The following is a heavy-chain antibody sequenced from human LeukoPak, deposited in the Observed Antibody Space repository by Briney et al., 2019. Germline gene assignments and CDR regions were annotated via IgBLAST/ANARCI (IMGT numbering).Heavy chain of an antibody. V-gene: IGHV1-2*02. J-gene: IGHJ4*02. CDR2: INPNSGGT. Sequence: ASVKVSCKASGYTFTGYYMHWVRQAPGQGLEWVGWINPNSGGTNYAQKFQGRVTMTRDTSISTAYMELSRLRSDDTALYYCARDQGSLAGIDYWGQGTLVTVSS. CDR1: GYTFTGYY. CDR3: ARDQGSLAGIDY.